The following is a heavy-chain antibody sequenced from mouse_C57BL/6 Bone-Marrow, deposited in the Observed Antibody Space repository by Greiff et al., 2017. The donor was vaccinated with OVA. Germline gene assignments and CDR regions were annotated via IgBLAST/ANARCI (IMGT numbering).Heavy chain of an antibody. CDR2: IDPANGNT. CDR3: AISPYYYGSSYWFAY. CDR1: GFNIKNTY. Sequence: EVQLQQSVAELVRPGASVKLSCTASGFNIKNTYMHWVKQRPEQGLEWIGRIDPANGNTKYAPKFQGKATITADTSSNTAYLQLSSLTSEDTAIYYCAISPYYYGSSYWFAYWGQGTLVTVSA. J-gene: IGHJ3*01. V-gene: IGHV14-3*01. D-gene: IGHD1-1*01.